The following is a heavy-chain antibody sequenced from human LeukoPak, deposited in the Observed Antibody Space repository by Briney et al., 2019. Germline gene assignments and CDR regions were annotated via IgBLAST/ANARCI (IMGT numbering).Heavy chain of an antibody. J-gene: IGHJ5*02. Sequence: GESLQISCQGSGYTFTSYLIGRVRQMPGKGLEWMGIIYPGESDTRYSPSFQGQVTISADKSISTAYLQWSSLKASDTAMYYCARLLAAINWFDPWGQGTLVTVSS. CDR2: IYPGESDT. CDR1: GYTFTSYL. V-gene: IGHV5-51*01. D-gene: IGHD2-2*02. CDR3: ARLLAAINWFDP.